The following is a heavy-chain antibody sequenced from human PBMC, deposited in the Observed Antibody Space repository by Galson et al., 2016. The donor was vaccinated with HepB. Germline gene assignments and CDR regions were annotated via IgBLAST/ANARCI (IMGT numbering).Heavy chain of an antibody. CDR2: IYYSGST. CDR1: GGSISRSTYY. CDR3: AIASPAFDF. V-gene: IGHV4-39*01. J-gene: IGHJ4*02. Sequence: SETLSLTCTVSGGSISRSTYYWGWVRQPPGKGLEWIGSIYYSGSTYYNPPLKSRVTISVDTSKKQFSLKVSSVTAGDTAVYYCAIASPAFDFWGQGTLVTVSA. D-gene: IGHD3-3*02.